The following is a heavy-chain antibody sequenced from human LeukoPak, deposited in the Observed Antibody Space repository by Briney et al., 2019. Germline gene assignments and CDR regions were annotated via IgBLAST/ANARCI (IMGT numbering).Heavy chain of an antibody. CDR1: GGSISCSSYY. D-gene: IGHD6-13*01. V-gene: IGHV4-39*07. CDR2: IYYSGST. Sequence: SETLSLTCTVSGGSISCSSYYWGWIRQPPGKGLEWIGSIYYSGSTYYNPSLKSRVTISVDTSKNQFSLKLSSVTAADTAVYYCARVAQYSSSWITGRRFDPWGQGTLVTVSS. J-gene: IGHJ5*02. CDR3: ARVAQYSSSWITGRRFDP.